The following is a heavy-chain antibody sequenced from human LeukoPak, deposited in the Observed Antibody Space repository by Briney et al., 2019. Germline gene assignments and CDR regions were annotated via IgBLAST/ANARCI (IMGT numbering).Heavy chain of an antibody. CDR2: ISYDGSNK. D-gene: IGHD1-26*01. CDR3: ARPIVGATRWGAFDI. V-gene: IGHV3-30-3*01. CDR1: GFTFSSYA. Sequence: HPGGSLRLSCAASGFTFSSYAMHWVRQAPGKGLEWVAVISYDGSNKYYADSVKGRFTISRDNSKNTLYLQMNSLRAEDTAVYYCARPIVGATRWGAFDIWGQGTMVTVSS. J-gene: IGHJ3*02.